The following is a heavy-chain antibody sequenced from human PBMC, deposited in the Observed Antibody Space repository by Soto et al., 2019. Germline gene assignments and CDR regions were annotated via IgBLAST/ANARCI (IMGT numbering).Heavy chain of an antibody. CDR3: AREGAAAARDYYYYYGMDV. V-gene: IGHV4-31*03. CDR1: GGSISSGGYY. CDR2: IYYSGST. J-gene: IGHJ6*02. Sequence: PSETLSLTCTVSGGSISSGGYYWSWIRQHPGKGLEWIGYIYYSGSTYYNPSLKSRVTISVDTSKNQFSLKLSSVTAADTAVYYCAREGAAAARDYYYYYGMDVWGQGTTVTVSS. D-gene: IGHD6-13*01.